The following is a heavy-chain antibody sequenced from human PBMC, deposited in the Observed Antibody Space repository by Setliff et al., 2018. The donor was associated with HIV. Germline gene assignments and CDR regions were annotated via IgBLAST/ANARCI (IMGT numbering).Heavy chain of an antibody. CDR1: GGSISSYY. CDR2: IYYSGNT. CDR3: ARDRGYSGHDYRNAFDI. Sequence: PSETLSLTCTVPGGSISSYYWSWIRQPPGKGLEWIGSIYYSGNTYYKPSLKSRITISVETSKNQFSLKLSSVTAADTAVYYCARDRGYSGHDYRNAFDIWGQGTMVTVSS. D-gene: IGHD5-12*01. V-gene: IGHV4-39*07. J-gene: IGHJ3*02.